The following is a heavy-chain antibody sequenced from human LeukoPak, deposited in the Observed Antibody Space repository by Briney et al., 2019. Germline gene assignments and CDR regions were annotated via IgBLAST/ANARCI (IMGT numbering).Heavy chain of an antibody. CDR2: IYPGDSDT. CDR1: GYSFTSYW. J-gene: IGHJ5*02. D-gene: IGHD7-27*01. V-gene: IGHV5-51*01. CDR3: ARLGGSNWGSLSLDP. Sequence: GESLKISCKGSGYSFTSYWIGWVRQMPGKGLEWMGIIYPGDSDTRYSPSFQGQVTISADKSISTAYLQWSSLKASDTAMYYCARLGGSNWGSLSLDPWGQGTLVTVSS.